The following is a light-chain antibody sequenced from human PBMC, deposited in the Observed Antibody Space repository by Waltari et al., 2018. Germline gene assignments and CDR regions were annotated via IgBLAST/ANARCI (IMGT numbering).Light chain of an antibody. V-gene: IGKV4-1*01. CDR1: QSLLFTSNNKNY. CDR2: WAS. J-gene: IGKJ4*01. Sequence: DIVMTQSPDSLAVSLGERATINCRPSQSLLFTSNNKNYLSWYQKKAGQPPRLLLYWASTRESGVPDRFSGGGSGTEFTLSISSLQAEDVAVYYCQQYYNTPLTFGGGTKVDI. CDR3: QQYYNTPLT.